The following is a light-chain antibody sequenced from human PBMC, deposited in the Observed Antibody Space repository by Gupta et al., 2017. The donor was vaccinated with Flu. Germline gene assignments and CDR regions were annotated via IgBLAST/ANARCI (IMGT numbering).Light chain of an antibody. Sequence: QTARISCGGNNIRLKGVLWYQQKPGQAPVLVVYGDSDRPSGIPERFSGSNSGNTATLTISRVEAGDEADYYCQVWITSSDRHCVFGTGTKVTVL. CDR3: QVWITSSDRHCV. CDR1: NIRLKG. V-gene: IGLV3-21*02. J-gene: IGLJ1*01. CDR2: GDS.